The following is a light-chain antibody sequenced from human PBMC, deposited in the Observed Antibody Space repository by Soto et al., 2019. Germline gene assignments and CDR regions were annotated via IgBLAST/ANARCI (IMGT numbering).Light chain of an antibody. J-gene: IGKJ4*01. CDR2: GAS. Sequence: EIVLTQSPGTLFLSPGERATLSCRASQSVSSSNLGWYQQIPGQAPKLLIYGASSRATGIPDRFSGSGSATDFTLTISRLEPEDFAVYYCQQYSSSRLTFGGGT. CDR1: QSVSSSN. CDR3: QQYSSSRLT. V-gene: IGKV3-20*01.